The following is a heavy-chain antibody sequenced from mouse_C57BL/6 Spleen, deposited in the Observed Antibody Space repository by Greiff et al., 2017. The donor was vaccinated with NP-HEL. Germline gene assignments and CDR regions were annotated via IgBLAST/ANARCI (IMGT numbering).Heavy chain of an antibody. J-gene: IGHJ2*01. CDR1: GFTFSNYW. CDR2: IRLKSDNYAT. D-gene: IGHD2-1*01. V-gene: IGHV6-3*01. CDR3: TENGNLYYFDY. Sequence: VQLKESGGGLVQPGGSMKLSCVASGFTFSNYWMNWVRQSPEKGLEWVAQIRLKSDNYATHYAESVKGRFTISRDDSKSSVYLQMNNLRAEDTGIYYCTENGNLYYFDYWGQGTTLTVSS.